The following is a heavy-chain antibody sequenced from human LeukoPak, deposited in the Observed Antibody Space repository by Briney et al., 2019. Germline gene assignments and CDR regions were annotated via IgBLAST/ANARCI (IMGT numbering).Heavy chain of an antibody. J-gene: IGHJ5*01. V-gene: IGHV3-74*01. CDR3: AKAATYFYGSVTYDWFES. CDR2: IESNGLT. D-gene: IGHD3-10*01. Sequence: GGSLRLSCEASGFTFSSYWMHWVRQIPGKGLMWVSRIESNGLTLYADYVRERFTISRDNGKSTIYLQMNSLRVDDTAIYYCAKAATYFYGSVTYDWFESWGQGTLVTVSS. CDR1: GFTFSSYW.